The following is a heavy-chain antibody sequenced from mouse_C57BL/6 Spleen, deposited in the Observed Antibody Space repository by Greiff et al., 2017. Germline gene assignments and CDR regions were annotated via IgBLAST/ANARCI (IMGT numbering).Heavy chain of an antibody. Sequence: VQLQQPGAELVKPGASVKLSCKASGYTFTSYWMQWVKQRPGQGLEWIGEIDPSDSYTNYNQKFKGKATLTVVTSSSTAYMEISSLTAEDSAVYYCARGITTVVSPYWYFDVWGTGTTVTVAS. CDR1: GYTFTSYW. D-gene: IGHD1-1*01. CDR2: IDPSDSYT. V-gene: IGHV1-50*01. J-gene: IGHJ1*03. CDR3: ARGITTVVSPYWYFDV.